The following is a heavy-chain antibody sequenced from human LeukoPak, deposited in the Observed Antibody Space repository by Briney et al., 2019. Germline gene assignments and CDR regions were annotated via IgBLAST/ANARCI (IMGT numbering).Heavy chain of an antibody. J-gene: IGHJ4*02. Sequence: SETLSLTCAVYGGSFSGYYWSWIRQPPGKGLEWIGEINHSGSTNYNPSLKSRVTISVDTSKNQFSLKLSSVTAADTAVYYCARTRIAAAGVEYDYWGQGTLVTVSS. CDR3: ARTRIAAAGVEYDY. D-gene: IGHD6-13*01. CDR2: INHSGST. V-gene: IGHV4-34*01. CDR1: GGSFSGYY.